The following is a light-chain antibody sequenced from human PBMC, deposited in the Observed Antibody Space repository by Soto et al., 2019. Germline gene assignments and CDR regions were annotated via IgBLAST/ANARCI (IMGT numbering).Light chain of an antibody. V-gene: IGLV2-14*01. J-gene: IGLJ2*01. CDR3: ASYTSSSTSVI. CDR2: EVS. Sequence: QSVLTQPASVSGSPGQPITISCTGTSSDVGGYKYVSWYQQHPDKAPKLIIFEVSNRPSGISSRFSGSKSGNTASLTISGLQAEDEADYYCASYTSSSTSVIFGRGTKLTVL. CDR1: SSDVGGYKY.